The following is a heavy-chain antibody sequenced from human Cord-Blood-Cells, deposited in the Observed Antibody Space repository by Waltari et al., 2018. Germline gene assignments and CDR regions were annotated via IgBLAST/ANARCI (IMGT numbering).Heavy chain of an antibody. D-gene: IGHD3-16*01. CDR1: RYTSTAYY. J-gene: IGHJ2*01. Sequence: QVQLVPSGAEVKKPGASVKVSCQASRYTSTAYYTHWVRQAPGQGLEWMGWINPNRGGTNYAQKFQGRVTMTRDTSISTAYMELSRLRSDDTAVYYCARDRGGYWYFDLWGRGTLVTVSS. CDR2: INPNRGGT. V-gene: IGHV1-2*02. CDR3: ARDRGGYWYFDL.